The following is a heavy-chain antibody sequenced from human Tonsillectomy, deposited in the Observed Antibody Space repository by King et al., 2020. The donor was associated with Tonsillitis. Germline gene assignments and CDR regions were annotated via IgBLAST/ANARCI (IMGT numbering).Heavy chain of an antibody. D-gene: IGHD6-13*01. CDR1: EFTFSIYD. CDR2: VTYDEINK. J-gene: IGHJ3*01. CDR3: ERGNLKGSRSWYDGLDV. Sequence: QLVQSGGGVVQPGRSLRLSCAASEFTFSIYDMHWVRQAPGKGLEWVAIVTYDEINKYYADSVKGRFTISGDNFKNTLYLQMNSLRAEDTAVYYCERGNLKGSRSWYDGLDVWGQGTMVTVSS. V-gene: IGHV3-33*05.